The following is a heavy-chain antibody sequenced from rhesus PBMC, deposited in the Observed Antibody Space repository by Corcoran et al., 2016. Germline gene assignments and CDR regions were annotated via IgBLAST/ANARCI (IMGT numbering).Heavy chain of an antibody. CDR2: INGNSGST. V-gene: IGHV4-80*01. CDR1: GGSFSSYW. CDR3: ARYGRSGSWNFDY. D-gene: IGHD6-25*01. Sequence: QVQLQESGPGLVKPSETLSLTCAVSGGSFSSYWWSWIRQPPGKGLEWIGEINGNSGSTTYNPALKSRVTISKDASKNKFSLKLSSGTAADTAVYYCARYGRSGSWNFDYWGQGVLVTVSS. J-gene: IGHJ4*01.